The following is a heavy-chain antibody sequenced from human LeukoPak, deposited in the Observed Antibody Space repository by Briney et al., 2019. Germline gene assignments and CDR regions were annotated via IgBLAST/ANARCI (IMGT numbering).Heavy chain of an antibody. Sequence: GGSLRLSCAASGFTFSSYSMNWVRQAPGKGLEWVSSISSSSSYIYYADSVKGRFTISRDNAKNSLYLQMNSPRAEDTAVYYCARDSRCSSTSCYADFYYYYYYGMDVWGQGTTVTVSS. V-gene: IGHV3-21*01. CDR1: GFTFSSYS. J-gene: IGHJ6*02. D-gene: IGHD2-2*01. CDR2: ISSSSSYI. CDR3: ARDSRCSSTSCYADFYYYYYYGMDV.